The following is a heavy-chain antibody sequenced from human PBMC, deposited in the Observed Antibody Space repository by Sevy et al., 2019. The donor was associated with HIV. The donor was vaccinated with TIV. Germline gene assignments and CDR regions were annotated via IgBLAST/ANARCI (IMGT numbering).Heavy chain of an antibody. D-gene: IGHD3-3*02. CDR2: ISGNGENR. V-gene: IGHV3-23*01. J-gene: IGHJ3*02. Sequence: GGSLRLSCAASEFTFSSHAVSWVRQAPGKGLEWVSAISGNGENRHYADSVRGRFTISRDNFKNTLYLQMNSLRAEDTAQYYCARDGRGISAFDIWGQGTMVTVSS. CDR1: EFTFSSHA. CDR3: ARDGRGISAFDI.